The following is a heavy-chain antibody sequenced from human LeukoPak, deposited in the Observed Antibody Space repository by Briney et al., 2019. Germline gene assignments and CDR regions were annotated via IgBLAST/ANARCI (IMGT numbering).Heavy chain of an antibody. Sequence: SETLSLTCAVYRGSFSGYYWSWIRQPPGKGLEWIGEINHSGSTNYNPSLKSRVTISVDTSKNQFSLKLSSVTAADTAVYYCARIGSDSSGWYVRDYWGQGTLVTVSS. D-gene: IGHD6-19*01. CDR1: RGSFSGYY. V-gene: IGHV4-34*01. CDR3: ARIGSDSSGWYVRDY. J-gene: IGHJ4*02. CDR2: INHSGST.